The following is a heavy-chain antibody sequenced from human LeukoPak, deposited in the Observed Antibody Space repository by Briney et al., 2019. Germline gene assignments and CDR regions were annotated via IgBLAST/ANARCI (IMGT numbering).Heavy chain of an antibody. V-gene: IGHV1-69*04. CDR1: GGTFSSYA. CDR2: IIPILGIA. CDR3: AGGIVATISDY. J-gene: IGHJ4*02. Sequence: VASVTVSCKASGGTFSSYAISWVRQAPGQGLEWMGRIIPILGIANYAQKFQGRVTITADKSTSTAYMELSSLRSEDTAVYYCAGGIVATISDYWGQGTLVTVSS. D-gene: IGHD5-12*01.